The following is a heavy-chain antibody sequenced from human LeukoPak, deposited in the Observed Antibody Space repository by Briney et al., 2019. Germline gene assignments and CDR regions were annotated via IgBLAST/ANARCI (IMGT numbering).Heavy chain of an antibody. CDR1: GDSVSSTGYY. J-gene: IGHJ3*01. Sequence: PSETLSLTCTVSGDSVSSTGYYWGWIRQPPGKGLGWIGTNYYGGSTYYNPSLKSRVTMSEDTSRNQFSMRLSSVNAADTAVYYCAKAGARYSYSSGLYAFDVWGQGTMVTVSS. CDR2: NYYGGST. D-gene: IGHD3-22*01. V-gene: IGHV4-39*01. CDR3: AKAGARYSYSSGLYAFDV.